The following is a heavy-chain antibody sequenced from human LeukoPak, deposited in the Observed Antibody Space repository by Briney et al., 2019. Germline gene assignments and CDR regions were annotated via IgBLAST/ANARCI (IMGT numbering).Heavy chain of an antibody. J-gene: IGHJ4*02. CDR3: ALVSAVPAAQLDH. Sequence: GGSLRLSCAASGFPFSSYEMNWVRQAPGKGPEWISYIDASSTTIYYIDSVKGRFTISSAIGKDSLYLQMNTLRDWDTAVYSCALVSAVPAAQLDHWGQGTLVTVSS. CDR2: IDASSTTI. D-gene: IGHD2-2*01. CDR1: GFPFSSYE. V-gene: IGHV3-48*03.